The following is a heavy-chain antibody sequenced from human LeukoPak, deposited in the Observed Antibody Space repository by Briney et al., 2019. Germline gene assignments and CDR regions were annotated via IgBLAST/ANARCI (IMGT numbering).Heavy chain of an antibody. CDR1: GGSISSSSYY. Sequence: SETLSLTCTVSGGSISSSSYYWGWIRQPPGKGLEWIGSIYYSGSTYYNPSLKSRVTISVGTSKNQFSLKLSSVTAADTAVYYCARHYYGSGSYYGDYYYYMDVWGKGTTVTVSS. CDR2: IYYSGST. J-gene: IGHJ6*03. D-gene: IGHD3-10*01. V-gene: IGHV4-39*07. CDR3: ARHYYGSGSYYGDYYYYMDV.